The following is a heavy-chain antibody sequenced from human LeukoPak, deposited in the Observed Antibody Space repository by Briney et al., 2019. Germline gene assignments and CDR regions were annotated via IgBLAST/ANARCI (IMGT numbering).Heavy chain of an antibody. CDR2: ISYDGSNK. CDR1: GFTFSSYA. D-gene: IGHD4-17*01. Sequence: GRSLRLSCAASGFTFSSYALHWVRQAPGKGLEWVADISYDGSNKYYADSVKGRFTISSDNSKNTLYLELNSLRAEDMAVYYCARDRLSGDYGGDAVDIWGQGTMVTVSS. J-gene: IGHJ3*02. V-gene: IGHV3-30*04. CDR3: ARDRLSGDYGGDAVDI.